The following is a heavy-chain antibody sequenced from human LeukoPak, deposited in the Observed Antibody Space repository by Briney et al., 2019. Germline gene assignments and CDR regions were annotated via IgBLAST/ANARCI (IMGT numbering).Heavy chain of an antibody. J-gene: IGHJ6*02. CDR1: GYTLTELS. D-gene: IGHD3-22*01. CDR3: DTVKDSSGYYYRSADYYYYGMDV. Sequence: ASVKVSCKVTGYTLTELSMHWVRQAPGKGLEWTGGFDPEDGETIYTQKFRGRVTMTEDTSTDTAYMELCSLRSEDTAVYYCDTVKDSSGYYYRSADYYYYGMDVWGQGTTVTVSS. CDR2: FDPEDGET. V-gene: IGHV1-24*01.